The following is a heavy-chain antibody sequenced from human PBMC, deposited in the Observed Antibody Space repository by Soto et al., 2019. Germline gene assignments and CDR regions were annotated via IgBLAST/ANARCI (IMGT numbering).Heavy chain of an antibody. Sequence: GTLSLTCTVCGGSITGHYWTWIRPPPGKGLEWIGYIFYSGSTNYNPSLKSRVTISVDTSKNQFSLKLNSVTAADTAVYYCARVGSSGWSPDYWGPGTLVTVSS. V-gene: IGHV4-59*11. CDR3: ARVGSSGWSPDY. CDR1: GGSITGHY. D-gene: IGHD6-19*01. CDR2: IFYSGST. J-gene: IGHJ4*02.